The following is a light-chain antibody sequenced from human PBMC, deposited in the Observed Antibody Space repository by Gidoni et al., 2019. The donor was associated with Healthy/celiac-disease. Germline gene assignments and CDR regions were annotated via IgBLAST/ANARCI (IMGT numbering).Light chain of an antibody. Sequence: QSALTQPASVSGPPGQSITISCPGTRSDVGGYNYVSWYQQHPGKAPKLMIYDVSNRPSGVSNRFSGSKSGNTASLTISGLQAEDEADYYCSSYTSSSTRVFGGGTKLTVL. J-gene: IGLJ3*02. CDR2: DVS. V-gene: IGLV2-14*01. CDR1: RSDVGGYNY. CDR3: SSYTSSSTRV.